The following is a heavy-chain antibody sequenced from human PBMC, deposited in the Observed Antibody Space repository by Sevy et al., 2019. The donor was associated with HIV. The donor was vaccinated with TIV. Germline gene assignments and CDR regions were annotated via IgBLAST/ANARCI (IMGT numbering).Heavy chain of an antibody. CDR1: GFTVNSNY. V-gene: IGHV3-66*01. Sequence: GGSLRLSCAASGFTVNSNYMTWVRQAPGKGLEGVSVIHRDDTTYHADSVKDRFTISRDKFKNTLYLHISSRSAEDTADYYCARSKSGYSYALNYWGQGTLVTVSS. J-gene: IGHJ4*02. CDR3: ARSKSGYSYALNY. D-gene: IGHD5-18*01. CDR2: IHRDDTT.